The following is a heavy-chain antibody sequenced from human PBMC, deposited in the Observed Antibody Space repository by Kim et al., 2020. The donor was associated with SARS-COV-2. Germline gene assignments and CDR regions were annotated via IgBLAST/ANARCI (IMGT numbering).Heavy chain of an antibody. J-gene: IGHJ4*02. CDR2: ISAYNGNT. D-gene: IGHD3-22*01. CDR1: GYTFTSYG. V-gene: IGHV1-18*01. CDR3: ARDLGYYYDSSGYSFDY. Sequence: ASVKVSCKASGYTFTSYGISWVRQAPGQGLEWMGWISAYNGNTNYAQKLQGRVTMTTDTSTSTAYMELRSLRSDDTAVYYCARDLGYYYDSSGYSFDYWGQGTLVTVSS.